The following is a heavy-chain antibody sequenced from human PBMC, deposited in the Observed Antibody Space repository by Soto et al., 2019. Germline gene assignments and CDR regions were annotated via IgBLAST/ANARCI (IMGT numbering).Heavy chain of an antibody. J-gene: IGHJ3*02. Sequence: SGPTLVKPTQPLTLTCTFSGFSLSTSGVGVGWIRQPPGKALEWLALIYWDDDKRYSPSLKSRLTITKDTSKNQGVLTMTNMDPVDTATYYCAHEGGSSWYVGAFDIWGQGTMVTVSS. D-gene: IGHD6-13*01. CDR2: IYWDDDK. CDR3: AHEGGSSWYVGAFDI. V-gene: IGHV2-5*02. CDR1: GFSLSTSGVG.